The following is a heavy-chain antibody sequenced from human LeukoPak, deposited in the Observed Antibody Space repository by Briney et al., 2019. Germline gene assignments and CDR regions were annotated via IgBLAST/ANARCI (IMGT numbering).Heavy chain of an antibody. Sequence: PGGSLRLSCAASGFTFSSYWMSWVRQAPGKGLEWVANINQDGREKYYVDSVKGRFTISRDNAKNSLYLQMNSLRAEDTAVYYCARQTYYDFWSGYYYYYMDVWGKGTTVTVSS. CDR3: ARQTYYDFWSGYYYYYMDV. CDR2: INQDGREK. V-gene: IGHV3-7*01. D-gene: IGHD3-3*01. J-gene: IGHJ6*03. CDR1: GFTFSSYW.